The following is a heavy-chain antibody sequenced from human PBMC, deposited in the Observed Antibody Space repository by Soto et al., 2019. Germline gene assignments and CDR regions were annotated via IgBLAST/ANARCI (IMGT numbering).Heavy chain of an antibody. CDR1: EFTFSNYA. J-gene: IGHJ3*02. CDR2: ISSSGGTT. V-gene: IGHV3-23*01. CDR3: AKDIQGRGATTGDDAFDI. Sequence: EVHLLESGGGLVQPGGFLRLSCVGSEFTFSNYAMNWVRQAPGEGPEWVSLISSSGGTTYYADSVKGRFSISRDNSKNTLYLQMNSLRVEHTAIYYCAKDIQGRGATTGDDAFDIWGQGTMVTVSS. D-gene: IGHD1-1*01.